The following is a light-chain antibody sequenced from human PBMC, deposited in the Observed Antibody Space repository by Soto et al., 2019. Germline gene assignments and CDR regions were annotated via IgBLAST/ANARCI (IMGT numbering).Light chain of an antibody. CDR2: GAS. Sequence: EMVITQSPATLSLSPGERATLSCRASQSVSSDLAWYQQKPGQAPRLLIYGASTRATGITARFGGSGSGTEITLTISSLQSEDVAVYYRQVDNCWPPDLFGQGTKLEIK. CDR3: QVDNCWPPDL. CDR1: QSVSSD. J-gene: IGKJ2*01. V-gene: IGKV3-15*01.